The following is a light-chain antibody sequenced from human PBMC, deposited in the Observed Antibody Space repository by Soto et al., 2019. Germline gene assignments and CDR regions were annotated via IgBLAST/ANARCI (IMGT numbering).Light chain of an antibody. V-gene: IGKV3-20*01. CDR3: QEYENTPGT. J-gene: IGKJ5*01. Sequence: ENVLTQSPGTLSLSPGERVTLSCRASQSLSINYVAWYQQRPGQAPRLLIYAASSRAAGIPDRFSGSGSGTDFTLDISRLEPEDFAVYYCQEYENTPGTFGRGTRLEIK. CDR1: QSLSINY. CDR2: AAS.